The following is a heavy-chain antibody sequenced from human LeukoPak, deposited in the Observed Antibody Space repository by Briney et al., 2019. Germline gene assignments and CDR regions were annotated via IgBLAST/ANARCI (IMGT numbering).Heavy chain of an antibody. CDR1: GFTFSSYS. V-gene: IGHV3-23*01. D-gene: IGHD3-3*02. J-gene: IGHJ4*02. CDR2: ISGSGGST. CDR3: ARDGIQSIDY. Sequence: GGSLRLSCAASGFTFSSYSMNWVRQAPGKGLEWVSAISGSGGSTYYADSVRGRFTISRDNSKNSLYLEMNSLRAEDTAVYYCARDGIQSIDYWGQGTLVTVSS.